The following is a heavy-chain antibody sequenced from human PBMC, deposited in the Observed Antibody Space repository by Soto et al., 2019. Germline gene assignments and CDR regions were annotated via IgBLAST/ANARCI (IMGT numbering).Heavy chain of an antibody. CDR2: ISGSGDST. CDR1: GFTFSSYA. Sequence: EVQLLESGGGLVQPGGSLRLSCAASGFTFSSYAMNWVRQAPGKGLEWVSVISGSGDSTYYADSVKGRFTISRDNSKTTLYLQMNSLRAEDTAVYYCARSSSGWYFDYWGQGTLVTVSS. CDR3: ARSSSGWYFDY. D-gene: IGHD6-19*01. V-gene: IGHV3-23*01. J-gene: IGHJ4*02.